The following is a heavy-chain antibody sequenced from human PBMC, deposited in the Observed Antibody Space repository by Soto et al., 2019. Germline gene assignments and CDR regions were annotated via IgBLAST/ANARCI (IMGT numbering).Heavy chain of an antibody. D-gene: IGHD3-10*01. Sequence: QVQVVQSGVEVRRPGSSVKVSCKASGDTFKNCVISWVRQAPGQGLEWMGGIIPLFGTTDFAQRFQGRLTITTDESTTTAYMALSRLRSEDTATYYGAAELGFGKLSVVWGQGTTVIVSS. CDR3: AAELGFGKLSVV. CDR2: IIPLFGTT. V-gene: IGHV1-69*01. CDR1: GDTFKNCV. J-gene: IGHJ6*02.